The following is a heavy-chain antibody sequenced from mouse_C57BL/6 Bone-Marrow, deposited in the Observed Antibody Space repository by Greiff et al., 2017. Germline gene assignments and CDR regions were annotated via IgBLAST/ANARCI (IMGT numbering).Heavy chain of an antibody. CDR2: INPTNGGT. CDR3: AKCDNSSCDYFDY. Sequence: VQLQQPGPELVKPGASVKIPCKASGYTFTDYKMEWVKQSHGKSLEWIGDINPTNGGTIYNQKFKGKATLTVDKSSSTAYMELSSLTSEDTAVYYGAKCDNSSCDYFDYWGQGTTLTVSS. CDR1: GYTFTDYK. D-gene: IGHD1-1*01. V-gene: IGHV1-18*01. J-gene: IGHJ2*01.